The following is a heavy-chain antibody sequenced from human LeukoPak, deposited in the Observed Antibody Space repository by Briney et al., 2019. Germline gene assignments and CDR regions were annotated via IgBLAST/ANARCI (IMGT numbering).Heavy chain of an antibody. CDR2: INHSGST. J-gene: IGHJ5*02. D-gene: IGHD5-18*01. CDR1: GGSFSGYY. Sequence: SETLSLTCAVYGGSFSGYYWSWIRQPPGKGLERIGEINHSGSTNYNPSPKSRVTMSLDTSKTQFSLKMNSVTAADTAVYYCARAEGYSYGYYWFDPWGQGTQVTVSS. CDR3: ARAEGYSYGYYWFDP. V-gene: IGHV4-34*01.